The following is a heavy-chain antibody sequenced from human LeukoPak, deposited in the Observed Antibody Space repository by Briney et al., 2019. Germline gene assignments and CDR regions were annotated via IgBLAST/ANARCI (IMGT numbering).Heavy chain of an antibody. J-gene: IGHJ5*02. CDR3: ARSRLMTFDP. V-gene: IGHV4-34*01. Sequence: SETLSLTCAVSGGSFSGHYWSWIRQPPGKGLEWIGSIYYSGSTYYNPSLKSRVTISVDTSKNQFSLKLSSVTAADTAVYYCARSRLMTFDPWGQGTLVTVSS. CDR1: GGSFSGHY. CDR2: IYYSGST. D-gene: IGHD2-21*02.